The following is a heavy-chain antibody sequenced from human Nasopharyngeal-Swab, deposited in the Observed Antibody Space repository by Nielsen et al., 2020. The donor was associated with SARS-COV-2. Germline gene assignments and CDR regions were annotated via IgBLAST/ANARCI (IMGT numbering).Heavy chain of an antibody. CDR2: ISSSSSYI. V-gene: IGHV3-21*01. D-gene: IGHD2-2*01. Sequence: RQPPGKGLEWVSSISSSSSYIYYADSVKGRFTISRDNAKNSLYLQMNSLRAEDTAVYYCAREPVVVPAAPSYGMDVWGQGTTVTVSS. CDR3: AREPVVVPAAPSYGMDV. J-gene: IGHJ6*02.